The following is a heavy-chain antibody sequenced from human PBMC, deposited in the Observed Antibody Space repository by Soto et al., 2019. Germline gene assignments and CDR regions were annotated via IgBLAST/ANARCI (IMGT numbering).Heavy chain of an antibody. V-gene: IGHV1-3*04. D-gene: IGHD1-26*01. CDR2: INTGNGNT. Sequence: QVQLVQSGAEEKKPGASVKVSCKASGYPFTRYTLYWVRQAPGQRLEWMGWINTGNGNTKYSQNFQGRVTVTRDTSARTAYMELSSLTSEDTAVYYCARARSGSPTEYFEYWGQGTLVTVSS. CDR3: ARARSGSPTEYFEY. J-gene: IGHJ1*01. CDR1: GYPFTRYT.